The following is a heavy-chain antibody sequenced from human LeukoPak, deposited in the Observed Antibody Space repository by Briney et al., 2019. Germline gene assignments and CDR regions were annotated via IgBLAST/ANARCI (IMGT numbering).Heavy chain of an antibody. V-gene: IGHV4-34*01. CDR3: ASDRGLRSSSSPDRYYYYYYMDV. CDR1: GGSFSGYY. J-gene: IGHJ6*03. Sequence: PSETLSLTCAVYGGSFSGYYWSWIRQPPGKGLEWIGEINHSGSTNYNPSLKSRVTISVDTSKNQFSLELSSVTAADTAVYYCASDRGLRSSSSPDRYYYYYYMDVWGKGTTVTVSS. CDR2: INHSGST. D-gene: IGHD6-6*01.